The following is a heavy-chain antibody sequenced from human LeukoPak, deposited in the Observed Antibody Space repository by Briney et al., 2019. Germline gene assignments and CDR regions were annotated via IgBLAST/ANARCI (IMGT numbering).Heavy chain of an antibody. J-gene: IGHJ6*03. CDR1: GFTFTSYG. CDR3: ARTRTDRGYSGYDTYYYYYYMDV. Sequence: ASVEVSCKASGFTFTSYGISWVRQAPGQGLEWMGWISAYNGNTNYAQKLQGRVTMTTDTSTSTAYMELRSLRSDDTAVYYCARTRTDRGYSGYDTYYYYYYMDVWGKGTTVTVSS. V-gene: IGHV1-18*01. CDR2: ISAYNGNT. D-gene: IGHD5-12*01.